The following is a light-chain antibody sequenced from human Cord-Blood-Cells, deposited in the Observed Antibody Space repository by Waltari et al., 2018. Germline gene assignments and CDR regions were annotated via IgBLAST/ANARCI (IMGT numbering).Light chain of an antibody. V-gene: IGKV3-20*01. CDR3: QQYGSSPWT. CDR1: QSVSSSY. Sequence: RATLSCRASQSVSSSYLAWYQQKPGQAPRLLIYGASSRATGIPDRFSGSGSGTVFTLTISRLEPEDFAVYYCQQYGSSPWTFGQGTKVEIK. J-gene: IGKJ1*01. CDR2: GAS.